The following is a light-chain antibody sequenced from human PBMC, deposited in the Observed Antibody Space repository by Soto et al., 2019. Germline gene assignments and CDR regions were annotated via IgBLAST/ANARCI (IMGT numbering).Light chain of an antibody. J-gene: IGKJ4*01. V-gene: IGKV3-15*01. Sequence: EIVMTQSQATLSVSPGERATLSCRASQSVSSNLDWYQQKPGQAPRLLIYGASTRATGIQARFSGSGSGTEFTLTISSLQSEDLAVYYCQQYNNCPLTFGGGTNVEIK. CDR2: GAS. CDR3: QQYNNCPLT. CDR1: QSVSSN.